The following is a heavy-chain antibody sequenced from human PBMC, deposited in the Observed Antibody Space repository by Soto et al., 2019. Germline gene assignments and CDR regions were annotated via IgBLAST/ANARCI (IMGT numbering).Heavy chain of an antibody. CDR3: ARGVGSGSYYNQYNWFDP. CDR1: GYTFTNYG. Sequence: ASVKVSCKASGYTFTNYGISWVRQAPGQGLEWMGWINVYNGNTKYAQKVQGRVTMTTDTSTSTAYMELRSLRSDDTDVYYCARGVGSGSYYNQYNWFDPWGRGTLVTVSS. D-gene: IGHD3-10*01. V-gene: IGHV1-18*01. CDR2: INVYNGNT. J-gene: IGHJ5*02.